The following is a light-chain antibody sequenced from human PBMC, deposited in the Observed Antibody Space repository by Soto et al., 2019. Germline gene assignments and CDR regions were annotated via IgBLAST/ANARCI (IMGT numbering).Light chain of an antibody. CDR2: GTS. CDR3: QQYGSSLFT. J-gene: IGKJ3*01. Sequence: EIVLTQSPGTLSLSPGERATLSFRASQSGSSKHLVWDQQKPGQAPRVLIYGTSIRASGVPERFSGGGSGTHFTVPITRLEPEDFAVYYCQQYGSSLFTFGPGTKVDFK. V-gene: IGKV3-20*01. CDR1: QSGSSKH.